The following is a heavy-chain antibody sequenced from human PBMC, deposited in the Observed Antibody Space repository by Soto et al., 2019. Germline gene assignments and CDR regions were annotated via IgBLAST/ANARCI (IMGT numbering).Heavy chain of an antibody. CDR1: GFTSSSAW. D-gene: IGHD2-21*02. CDR2: LTTTGDGVTT. CDR3: TTGKCCVGNGYSSYIQH. Sequence: EVQLVESGGDLVKPGGSLRLSCAASGFTSSSAWMSWVRQAPGKGLEWVGRLTTTGDGVTTDYTAHVKGRFTISRDDSKNTLYLQMISLKTEDLAVYYCTTGKCCVGNGYSSYIQHWGQGTMVTVSS. V-gene: IGHV3-15*01. J-gene: IGHJ1*01.